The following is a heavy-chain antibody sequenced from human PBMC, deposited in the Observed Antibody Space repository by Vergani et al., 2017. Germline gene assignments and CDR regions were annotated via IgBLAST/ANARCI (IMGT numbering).Heavy chain of an antibody. CDR2: IYYSGST. D-gene: IGHD6-13*01. J-gene: IGHJ4*02. CDR1: GGSISSGGYY. V-gene: IGHV4-31*03. CDR3: ARDVGIAAAGGPVDY. Sequence: QVQLQESGPGLVKPSQTLSLTCTVSGGSISSGGYYWSWIRQHPGKGLEWIGYIYYSGSTYYNPSLKSRVTISVDTSKNQFSLKLRSVTAADTAVYYCARDVGIAAAGGPVDYWGQGTLVTVSS.